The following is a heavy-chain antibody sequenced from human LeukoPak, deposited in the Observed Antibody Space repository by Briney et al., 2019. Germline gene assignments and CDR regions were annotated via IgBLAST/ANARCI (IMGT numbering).Heavy chain of an antibody. D-gene: IGHD6-19*01. CDR2: INPNSGGT. J-gene: IGHJ5*02. CDR1: GYTFTGYY. V-gene: IGHV1-2*02. CDR3: AREGAAVADTNWFDP. Sequence: GASVRVSCKASGYTFTGYYMHWVRQAPGQGLEWMGWINPNSGGTNYAQKFQGRVTMTRDTSISTAYMELSRLRSDDTAVYYCAREGAAVADTNWFDPWGQGTLVTVSS.